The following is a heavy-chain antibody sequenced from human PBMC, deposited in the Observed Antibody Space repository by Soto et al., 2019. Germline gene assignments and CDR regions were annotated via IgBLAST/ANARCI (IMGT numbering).Heavy chain of an antibody. CDR1: GGSISGYF. D-gene: IGHD6-19*01. J-gene: IGHJ5*02. Sequence: QVQLQESGPGLVRPSETLSLTCTVSGGSISGYFWSWIRRPPGKGPEWIGHISHSGDRNYNPSFTSRLTISVDTSNNQVSLNLRSVTAADTAVYYCARHILDGSGWYNWFGLWGQGILVTVSS. CDR2: ISHSGDR. V-gene: IGHV4-59*08. CDR3: ARHILDGSGWYNWFGL.